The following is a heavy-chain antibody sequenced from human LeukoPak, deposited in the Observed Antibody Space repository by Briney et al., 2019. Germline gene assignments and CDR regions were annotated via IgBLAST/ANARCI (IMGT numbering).Heavy chain of an antibody. D-gene: IGHD2-15*01. J-gene: IGHJ6*03. CDR3: ARDRVEVAATKGLPGGYYYYYYMDV. CDR1: GGSISSSSYY. Sequence: TSETLSLTCTVSGGSISSSSYYWGWIRQPPGKGLEWIGSIYYSGSTYYNPSLKSRVTISVDTSKNQFSLKLSSVTAADTAVYYCARDRVEVAATKGLPGGYYYYYYMDVWGKGTTVTVSS. CDR2: IYYSGST. V-gene: IGHV4-39*07.